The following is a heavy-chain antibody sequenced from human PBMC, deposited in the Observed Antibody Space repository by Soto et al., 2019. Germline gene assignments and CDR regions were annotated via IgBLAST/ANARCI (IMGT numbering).Heavy chain of an antibody. CDR2: IYYSGST. V-gene: IGHV4-59*12. Sequence: LSLTCTVSGGSISSYYWSWIRQPPGKGLEWIGYIYYSGSTNYNPSLKSRVTISVDTSKNQFSLKLSSVTAADTAVYYCARDTDWGSRLGGMDVWGQGTTVTVSS. CDR1: GGSISSYY. CDR3: ARDTDWGSRLGGMDV. D-gene: IGHD7-27*01. J-gene: IGHJ6*02.